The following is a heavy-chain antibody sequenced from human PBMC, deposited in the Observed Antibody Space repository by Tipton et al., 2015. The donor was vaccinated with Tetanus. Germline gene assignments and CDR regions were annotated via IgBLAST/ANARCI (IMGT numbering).Heavy chain of an antibody. D-gene: IGHD2-2*01. J-gene: IGHJ4*02. V-gene: IGHV3-66*01. CDR3: ARELVVVPAASFGY. Sequence: GSLRLSCAASGFTVSSNYMSWVRQAPGKGLEWVSVIYSGGSTYYADSVKGRFTISRDNSKNTLYLQMNSLRAEDTAVYYCARELVVVPAASFGYWGQGTLVTVSS. CDR1: GFTVSSNY. CDR2: IYSGGST.